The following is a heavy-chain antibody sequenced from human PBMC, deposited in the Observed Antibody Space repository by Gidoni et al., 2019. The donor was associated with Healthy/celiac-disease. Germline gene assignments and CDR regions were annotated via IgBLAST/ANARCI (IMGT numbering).Heavy chain of an antibody. V-gene: IGHV3-48*03. Sequence: EVQLVESGGGLVQPGGSLRLSCAASGFTFSSYEMNWVRQAPGKGLEWVSYISSSGSTIYYADSVKGRFTISRDNAKNSLYLQMNSLRAEDTAVYYCASQFQMTTVHWGQGTLVTVSS. D-gene: IGHD4-17*01. CDR2: ISSSGSTI. CDR3: ASQFQMTTVH. J-gene: IGHJ4*02. CDR1: GFTFSSYE.